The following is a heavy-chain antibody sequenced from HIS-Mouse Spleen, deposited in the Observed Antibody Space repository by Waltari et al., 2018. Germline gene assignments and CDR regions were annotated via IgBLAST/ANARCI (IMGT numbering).Heavy chain of an antibody. J-gene: IGHJ2*01. CDR2: IYYSGST. V-gene: IGHV4-39*07. D-gene: IGHD6-13*01. Sequence: QVQLQESGPGLVKPSETLSLTCTVSGGSISSSSYYWGLIRQPPGKGLEWIGSIYYSGSTYYNPSLKSRVTISVDTSKNQFSLKLSSVTAADTAVYYCAREIPYSSSWYDWYFDLWGRGTLVTVSS. CDR3: AREIPYSSSWYDWYFDL. CDR1: GGSISSSSYY.